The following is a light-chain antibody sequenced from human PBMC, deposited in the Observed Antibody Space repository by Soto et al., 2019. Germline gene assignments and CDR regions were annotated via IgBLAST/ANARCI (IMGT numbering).Light chain of an antibody. V-gene: IGKV1-39*01. Sequence: IQMTQSPSSLSASLVDRVTITGQASQGIRSYLGGYQQRPGTAPKLLVYAASTVQSEVPSMFSGSGSGTDFNLSVNGLQPADFETYSCRQRFNTTRTFGGGTQMDIK. J-gene: IGKJ4*01. CDR2: AAS. CDR3: RQRFNTTRT. CDR1: QGIRSY.